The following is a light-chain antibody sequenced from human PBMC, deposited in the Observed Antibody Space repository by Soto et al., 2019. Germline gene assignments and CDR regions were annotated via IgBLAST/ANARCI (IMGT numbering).Light chain of an antibody. CDR3: CSYAGSYTFYV. V-gene: IGLV2-14*01. Sequence: QSVLTQPASVSGSPGQSITISCTGTSSDIAIYNFVSWYQQHPGKAPRLMIFQVTNRPSGVSTRFSGSKSGNTASLTISGLQAEDEADYYCCSYAGSYTFYVFGTGTKVTVL. J-gene: IGLJ1*01. CDR2: QVT. CDR1: SSDIAIYNF.